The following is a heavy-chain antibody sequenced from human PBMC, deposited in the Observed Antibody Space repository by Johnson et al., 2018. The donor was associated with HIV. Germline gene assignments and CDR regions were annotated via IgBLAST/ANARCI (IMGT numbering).Heavy chain of an antibody. CDR2: ISWNSGSI. J-gene: IGHJ3*02. Sequence: QVQLVESGGGLVKPGGSLRLSCAASGFTFSDYYMSWIRQAPGKGLEWVSGISWNSGSIGYADSVKGRFTLSRDNAKNSLYLQMNGLRAEDTAVYYCARGPESIEARRDVFDIWGQGTMVTVSS. CDR3: ARGPESIEARRDVFDI. D-gene: IGHD6-6*01. CDR1: GFTFSDYY. V-gene: IGHV3-11*04.